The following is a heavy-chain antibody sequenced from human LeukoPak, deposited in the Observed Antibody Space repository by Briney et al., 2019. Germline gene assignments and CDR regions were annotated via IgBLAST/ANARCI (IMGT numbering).Heavy chain of an antibody. CDR1: GGSIRSSSYY. D-gene: IGHD6-19*01. Sequence: PSETLSLTCTVSGGSIRSSSYYWGWIRQPPGKGLEWIGSIYYSGSTCYNPSLKSRVTISADTSKNQFSLKLSSVTAADTAVYYCARRIAVAEWNDAFDIWGQGTMVTVSS. V-gene: IGHV4-39*01. CDR3: ARRIAVAEWNDAFDI. J-gene: IGHJ3*02. CDR2: IYYSGST.